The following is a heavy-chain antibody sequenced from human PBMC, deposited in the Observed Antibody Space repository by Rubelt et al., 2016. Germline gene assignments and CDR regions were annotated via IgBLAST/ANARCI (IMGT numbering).Heavy chain of an antibody. CDR2: ISAYNGNT. CDR1: GYTFTTYA. V-gene: IGHV1-18*01. Sequence: QVQLLQSGAEVKKPGASVKVSCKASGYTFTTYAISWVRQAPGQGLEWMGWISAYNGNTNLAPEAQVRVTMTTDPSPGTGYMELRSPRSDDNGVYYCAREWQEVKVDHWGQGNL. CDR3: AREWQEVKVDH. J-gene: IGHJ4*01. D-gene: IGHD2-21*01.